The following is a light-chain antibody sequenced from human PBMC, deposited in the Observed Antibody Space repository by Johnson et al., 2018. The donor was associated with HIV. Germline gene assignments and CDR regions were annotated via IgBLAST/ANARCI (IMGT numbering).Light chain of an antibody. CDR3: GTWDSRLRAGV. CDR2: DNN. Sequence: QSVLTQPPSVSAAPGQKVTISCSGSSSHIGYNYVTWYQQLPGTAPKLLIYDNNKRPSGIPDPFSGSASGTTATPAITALRTGDEAVYYWGTWDSRLRAGVFGTGTKVTVL. CDR1: SSHIGYNY. J-gene: IGLJ1*01. V-gene: IGLV1-51*01.